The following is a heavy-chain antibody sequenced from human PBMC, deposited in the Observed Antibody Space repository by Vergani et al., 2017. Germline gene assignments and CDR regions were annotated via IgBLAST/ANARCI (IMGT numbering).Heavy chain of an antibody. CDR1: GFTFSSYA. CDR2: ISGSGGST. D-gene: IGHD1-26*01. J-gene: IGHJ4*02. CDR3: AASAGSYPAWLDY. Sequence: EVQLLESGGGLVQPGGSLRLSCAASGFTFSSYAMSWVRQAPGKGLEWVSAISGSGGSTYYADSVKGRFTISRDNSKNTPYLQMNSLRAEDTAVYYCAASAGSYPAWLDYWGQGTLVTVSS. V-gene: IGHV3-23*01.